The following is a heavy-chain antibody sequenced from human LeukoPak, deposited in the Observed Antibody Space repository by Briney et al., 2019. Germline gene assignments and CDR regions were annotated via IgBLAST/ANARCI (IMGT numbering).Heavy chain of an antibody. Sequence: ASVKVSCKASGYTFTSYDINRVRQATGQGLEWTGWMNPNSGNTGYAQKFQGRVTMTRNTSISTAYMELSSLRSEDTAVYYCARALSSSSTPDYDYWGQGTLVTVSS. V-gene: IGHV1-8*01. CDR3: ARALSSSSTPDYDY. D-gene: IGHD6-6*01. J-gene: IGHJ4*02. CDR2: MNPNSGNT. CDR1: GYTFTSYD.